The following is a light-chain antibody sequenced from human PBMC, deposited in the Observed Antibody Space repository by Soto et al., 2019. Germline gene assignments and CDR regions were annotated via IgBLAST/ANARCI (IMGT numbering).Light chain of an antibody. CDR3: QQLNSYPRNT. J-gene: IGKJ5*01. CDR1: QSVSSN. Sequence: EIVMTQSPATLSVSPGERATLSCRASQSVSSNLAWYQQKPGQAPRLLIYGASTRATGIPARFSGSGSGTEFTLTISSLQSEDFATYYCQQLNSYPRNTFGQGTRLEIK. CDR2: GAS. V-gene: IGKV3-15*01.